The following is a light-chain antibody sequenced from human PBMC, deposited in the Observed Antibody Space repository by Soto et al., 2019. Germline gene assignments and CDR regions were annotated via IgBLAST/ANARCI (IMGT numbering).Light chain of an antibody. CDR1: SSDVGLYNL. CDR2: EVN. Sequence: QSALTQPASVSGSPGQSITISCTGTSSDVGLYNLVSWYQHLPGKAPKLIIYEVNERPSGISDRFSGSKSGNTASLTISGLQYEDEADYYCCSYVGSSILMFGGGTKLTVL. J-gene: IGLJ3*02. V-gene: IGLV2-23*02. CDR3: CSYVGSSILM.